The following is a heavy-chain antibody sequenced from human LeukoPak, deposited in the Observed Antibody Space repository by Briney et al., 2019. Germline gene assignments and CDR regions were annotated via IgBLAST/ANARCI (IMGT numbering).Heavy chain of an antibody. CDR2: ISSSSSTI. Sequence: GGSLRLSCAASGFTFSSYSMNWVRQAPGKGLEWVSYISSSSSTIYYADSVKGRFTISRDNAKNSLYLQMNSLRAEDTALYYCAKDKGSSGSHYFGMDVWGQGTTVTVSS. CDR3: AKDKGSSGSHYFGMDV. CDR1: GFTFSSYS. D-gene: IGHD6-19*01. J-gene: IGHJ6*02. V-gene: IGHV3-48*04.